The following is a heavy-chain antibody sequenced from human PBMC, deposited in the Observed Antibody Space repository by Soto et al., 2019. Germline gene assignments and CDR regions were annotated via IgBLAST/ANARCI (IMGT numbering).Heavy chain of an antibody. V-gene: IGHV1-58*02. Sequence: GASVKVSCKASGFTFTSSAMQWVRQARGQRLEWIGWIVVGSGNTNYAQKFQERVTITRDMSTSTAYMELSSLRSEDTAVYYCAAESGSGSYDTAGSLDYWGQGTLVTVSS. CDR3: AAESGSGSYDTAGSLDY. D-gene: IGHD1-26*01. CDR1: GFTFTSSA. J-gene: IGHJ4*02. CDR2: IVVGSGNT.